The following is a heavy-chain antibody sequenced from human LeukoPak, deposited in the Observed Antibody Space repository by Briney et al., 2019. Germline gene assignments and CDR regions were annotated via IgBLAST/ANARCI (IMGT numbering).Heavy chain of an antibody. J-gene: IGHJ5*02. CDR1: GYSISSGYY. CDR2: IYHSGST. V-gene: IGHV4-38-2*02. CDR3: ARGSGLYYYDSSGYTWFDP. Sequence: SETLSLTCTVSGYSISSGYYWGWIRQPPGKGLEWIGSIYHSGSTYYNPSLKSRVTISVDTSKNQFSLKLSSVTAADTAVYYCARGSGLYYYDSSGYTWFDPWGQGTLVTVSS. D-gene: IGHD3-22*01.